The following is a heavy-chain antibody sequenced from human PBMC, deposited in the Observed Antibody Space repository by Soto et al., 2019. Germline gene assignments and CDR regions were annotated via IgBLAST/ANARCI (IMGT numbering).Heavy chain of an antibody. CDR2: IYPGDSDS. D-gene: IGHD6-19*01. Sequence: GESLKISCKGSGYSFTSYWIGWVRQMPGKGLELMGIIYPGDSDSRNSPSFQGQVTISADKSISTAYLQWSSLKASDTAMYYFARPANQKYSSGNDAFDIWGQGTMVTVSS. J-gene: IGHJ3*02. CDR3: ARPANQKYSSGNDAFDI. V-gene: IGHV5-51*01. CDR1: GYSFTSYW.